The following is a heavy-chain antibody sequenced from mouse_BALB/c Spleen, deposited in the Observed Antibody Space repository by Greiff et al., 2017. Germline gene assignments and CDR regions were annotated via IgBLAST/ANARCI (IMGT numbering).Heavy chain of an antibody. V-gene: IGHV3-2*02. CDR3: ARALSYYFDY. Sequence: DVQLVESGPGLVKPSQSLSLTCTVTGYSITSDYAWNWIRQFPGNKLEWMGYISYSGSTSYNPSLKSRISITRDTSKNQFFLQLNSVTTEDTATYYCARALSYYFDYWGQGTTLTVSS. CDR1: GYSITSDYA. CDR2: ISYSGST. J-gene: IGHJ2*01.